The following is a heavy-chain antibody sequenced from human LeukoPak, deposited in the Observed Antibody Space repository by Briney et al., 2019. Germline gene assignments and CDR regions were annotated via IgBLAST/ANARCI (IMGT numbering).Heavy chain of an antibody. CDR2: ITGDGGTT. Sequence: GGSLRLSCAASGFTFRNYAMHWVRQAPGEGLEYVSAITGDGGTTYYARSVKDRFTISRDNSKNTLYLQMGSLRAEDMAVYYCARIYYDCGGHYYDYWGQGTLVTVSS. J-gene: IGHJ4*02. D-gene: IGHD3-22*01. CDR3: ARIYYDCGGHYYDY. V-gene: IGHV3-64*01. CDR1: GFTFRNYA.